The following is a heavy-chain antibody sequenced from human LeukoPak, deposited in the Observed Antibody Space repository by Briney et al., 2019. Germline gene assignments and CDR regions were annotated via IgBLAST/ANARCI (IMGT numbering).Heavy chain of an antibody. CDR2: INPNSGGT. J-gene: IGHJ4*02. CDR3: ARESLGAADDYGGNPFDY. D-gene: IGHD4-23*01. CDR1: GYTFTGYY. Sequence: GASVKVSCKASGYTFTGYYMHWVRQAPGQGLEWMGWINPNSGGTNYAQKFQGRVTMTRDTSISTAYMELSRLRSDDTAAYYCARESLGAADDYGGNPFDYWGQGTLVTVSS. V-gene: IGHV1-2*02.